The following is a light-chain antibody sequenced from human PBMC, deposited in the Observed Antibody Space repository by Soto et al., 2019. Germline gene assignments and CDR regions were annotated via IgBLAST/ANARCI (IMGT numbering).Light chain of an antibody. Sequence: QSALTQPRSVSGSPGQSVTISCTGTSSDVGGYNFVSWYQQHPGKAPKLMIYDVSKRPSGVPDRFSGSKSGNTASLTISWLQAEDEADYYCCSYAGYYTWVFGGGTKVTVL. CDR3: CSYAGYYTWV. J-gene: IGLJ3*02. CDR2: DVS. CDR1: SSDVGGYNF. V-gene: IGLV2-11*01.